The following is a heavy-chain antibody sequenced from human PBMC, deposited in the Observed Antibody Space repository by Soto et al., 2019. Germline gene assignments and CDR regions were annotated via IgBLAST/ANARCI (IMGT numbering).Heavy chain of an antibody. CDR3: ARDLATMEYFDP. J-gene: IGHJ5*02. D-gene: IGHD3-3*01. V-gene: IGHV4-4*07. CDR1: GGSISSYY. CDR2: IYTSGST. Sequence: PSETRSLTGTVSGGSISSYYWSWIRQPAGKGLEWIGRIYTSGSTNYNPSLKSRVTMSVDTSKNQFSLKLSSVTAADTAVYYCARDLATMEYFDPWGQGTLVTVSS.